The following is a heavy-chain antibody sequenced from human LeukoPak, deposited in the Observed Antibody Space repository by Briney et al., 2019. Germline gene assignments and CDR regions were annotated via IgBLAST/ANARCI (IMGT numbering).Heavy chain of an antibody. J-gene: IGHJ4*02. CDR3: AKSRPSGEFFTGYFDY. Sequence: PGGSLRLSCAASGFTFSSYALSWVRQAPGKGLEWVSSTTGSGVTTYYADSVKGRFTISRDNSVNTLYLQMNSLRAEDTAVYYCAKSRPSGEFFTGYFDYWGQGTLVTVSS. D-gene: IGHD3-10*01. V-gene: IGHV3-23*01. CDR1: GFTFSSYA. CDR2: TTGSGVTT.